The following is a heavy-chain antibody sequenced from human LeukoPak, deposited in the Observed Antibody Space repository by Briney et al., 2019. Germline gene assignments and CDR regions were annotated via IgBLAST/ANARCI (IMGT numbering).Heavy chain of an antibody. Sequence: GGSLRLSCAASGLTFSSYAMSWVRQAPGKGLEWVSAISGGGDSTYYADSVKGRFTVSRDNSKNTLYLHMNSLRAEDTALYYCARGQIGVAGLDCWGQGTLVTVSS. CDR3: ARGQIGVAGLDC. V-gene: IGHV3-23*01. CDR1: GLTFSSYA. CDR2: ISGGGDST. D-gene: IGHD6-19*01. J-gene: IGHJ4*02.